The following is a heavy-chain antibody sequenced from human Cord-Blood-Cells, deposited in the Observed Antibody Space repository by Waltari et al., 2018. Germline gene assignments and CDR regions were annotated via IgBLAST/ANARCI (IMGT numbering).Heavy chain of an antibody. CDR3: ARGSSSWGWYFDL. CDR1: GGTFSSYA. J-gene: IGHJ2*01. CDR2: IIPIFGTA. V-gene: IGHV1-69*01. Sequence: QVQLVQSGAEVKKPGSSVKVSCKASGGTFSSYAISWVRQAPGQGLEWMGEIIPIFGTANYAQKFQGRGTITEDESTSTADMGLSSLRSEDTAVYYCARGSSSWGWYFDLWDRGTLVTVSS. D-gene: IGHD6-13*01.